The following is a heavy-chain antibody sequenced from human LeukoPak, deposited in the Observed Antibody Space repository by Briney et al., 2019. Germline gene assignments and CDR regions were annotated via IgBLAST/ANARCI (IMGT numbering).Heavy chain of an antibody. J-gene: IGHJ4*02. CDR2: IWYDGSNK. D-gene: IGHD3-22*01. CDR1: GFTFSSYG. CDR3: AREGWEYYYDSSGYYPYYFDY. Sequence: GGSLRLSCAASGFTFSSYGMHWVRQAPGKGLEWVAVIWYDGSNKYYADSVKGRFTISTDNSKNTLYLQMNSLRAEDTAVYYCAREGWEYYYDSSGYYPYYFDYWGQGTLVTVSS. V-gene: IGHV3-33*01.